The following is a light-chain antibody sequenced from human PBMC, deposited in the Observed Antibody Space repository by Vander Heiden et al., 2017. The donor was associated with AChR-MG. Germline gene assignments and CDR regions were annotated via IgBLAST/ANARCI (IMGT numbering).Light chain of an antibody. V-gene: IGLV3-21*02. CDR3: QVWDSSRQWV. CDR2: DDS. CDR1: QVGNSV. J-gene: IGLJ3*02. Sequence: SYVLTQSPSVSVAPGQTATITCGGHQVGNSVVHWFQQKSGEAPIIVLFDDSERPSGIPERFSGSNSGDTATLSITRVEAGDEADYFCQVWDSSRQWVFGGGTKLTVL.